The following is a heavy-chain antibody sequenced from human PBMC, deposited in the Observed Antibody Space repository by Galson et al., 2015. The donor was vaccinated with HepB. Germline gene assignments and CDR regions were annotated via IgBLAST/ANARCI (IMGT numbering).Heavy chain of an antibody. D-gene: IGHD3-16*01. J-gene: IGHJ6*02. CDR1: GDSVTSHSAV. V-gene: IGHV6-1*01. Sequence: CAISGDSVTSHSAVWNWIRQSPSRGLEWLGRTYFRSKWRIDYAMSVKSLITISADTSDNQFSLLLRSVTPDATAVYYCAYVSDVWGPGTTVIVSS. CDR3: AYVSDV. CDR2: TYFRSKWRI.